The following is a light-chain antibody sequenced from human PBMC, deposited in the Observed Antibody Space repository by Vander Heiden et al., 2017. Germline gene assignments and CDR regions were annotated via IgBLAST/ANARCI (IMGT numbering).Light chain of an antibody. J-gene: IGKJ3*01. Sequence: DIQLTQSPSFLSASVGDRVTITCRASQGISSYLAWYQQKPGKAPKLLIYAASTLQSGVPSRCSGSGSGTEFTLTSSSLQPEDLATYYCQQLKRYPFTFGPGTKVDIK. V-gene: IGKV1-9*01. CDR2: AAS. CDR1: QGISSY. CDR3: QQLKRYPFT.